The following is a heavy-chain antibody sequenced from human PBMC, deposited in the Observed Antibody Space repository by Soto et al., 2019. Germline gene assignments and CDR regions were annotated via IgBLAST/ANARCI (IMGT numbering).Heavy chain of an antibody. V-gene: IGHV3-30-3*01. CDR3: AKEIRGGYEDS. J-gene: IGHJ4*02. CDR1: GFTFSSYA. Sequence: QVQLVESGGGVVQPGRSLRLSCAASGFTFSSYAMHWVRQAPGKGLDWVALISYDGSDKYYADSVKGRFSISRDSSKNALYLQMNSVRPEDTAVYYCAKEIRGGYEDSWGQGTLVTVSS. D-gene: IGHD6-19*01. CDR2: ISYDGSDK.